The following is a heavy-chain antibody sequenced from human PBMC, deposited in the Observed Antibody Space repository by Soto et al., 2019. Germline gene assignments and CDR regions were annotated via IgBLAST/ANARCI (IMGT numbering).Heavy chain of an antibody. CDR2: ITSSGAYI. CDR1: GFTFNEYT. J-gene: IGHJ6*03. D-gene: IGHD4-4*01. CDR3: AREGKVTTATWDYFYYMDV. Sequence: GGSLRLSCAVSGFTFNEYTMNWVRQAPGKGLEWVSSITSSGAYIYYADSVKGRFTISRDYTKNLVFLQMHSLRVEDTAVYYCAREGKVTTATWDYFYYMDVWGKGTTVTVSS. V-gene: IGHV3-21*01.